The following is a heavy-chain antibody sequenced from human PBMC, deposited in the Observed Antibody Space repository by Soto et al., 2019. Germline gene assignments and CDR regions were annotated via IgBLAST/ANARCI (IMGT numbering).Heavy chain of an antibody. CDR1: GFTFSSYA. D-gene: IGHD3-10*01. CDR3: AKAPDYYGSGSPSSDY. J-gene: IGHJ4*02. Sequence: GGSLRLSCAASGFTFSSYAMSWVRQAPGKGLEWVSAISGSGGSTYYADSVKGRFTTSRDNSKNTLYLQMNSLRAEDTAVYYCAKAPDYYGSGSPSSDYWGQGTLVTVSS. CDR2: ISGSGGST. V-gene: IGHV3-23*01.